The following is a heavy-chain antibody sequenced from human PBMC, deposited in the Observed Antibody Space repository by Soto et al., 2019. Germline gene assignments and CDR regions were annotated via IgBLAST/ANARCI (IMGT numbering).Heavy chain of an antibody. J-gene: IGHJ4*02. V-gene: IGHV2-5*02. D-gene: IGHD1-26*01. CDR2: IYWDDTK. CDR3: AHAYGGRSLY. Sequence: QITLKESGPTLVKPTQTLTLTCTFSGFSLPTDRVGVGWIRQPPGKALEWLAVIYWDDTKTYRPSLKSRLTTTKATAKSQRALTTTDADPVDTAPYYCAHAYGGRSLYWCQGTRVT. CDR1: GFSLPTDRVG.